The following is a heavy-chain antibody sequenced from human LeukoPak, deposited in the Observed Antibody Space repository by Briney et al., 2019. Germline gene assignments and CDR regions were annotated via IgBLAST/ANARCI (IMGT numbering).Heavy chain of an antibody. CDR1: GFTFSSYA. J-gene: IGHJ6*03. CDR2: ISGSGGST. D-gene: IGHD2-15*01. CDR3: AKEGFYCSGGSCYSFYYYYMDV. V-gene: IGHV3-23*01. Sequence: GGSLRRSCAASGFTFSSYARSWVRQAPGKGLEWISAISGSGGSTYYADSVKGRFTISRDNSKNTLYLQMNSLRAEDTAVYYCAKEGFYCSGGSCYSFYYYYMDVWGKGTTVTVSS.